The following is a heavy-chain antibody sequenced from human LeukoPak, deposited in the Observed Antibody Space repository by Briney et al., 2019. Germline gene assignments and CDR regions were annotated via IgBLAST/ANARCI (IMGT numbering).Heavy chain of an antibody. CDR1: GGSVSSGLHY. D-gene: IGHD2-2*01. V-gene: IGHV4-61*01. J-gene: IGHJ5*02. Sequence: SETLSLTCTVSGGSVSSGLHYWNWIRQPPGKGLEWIGYIYYRGSTDYNPSLKSRVTMSVDTSKNQFSLKLRSVTAADTAVYYCVRDSHFCSGIGCDLGWFDPWGQGTLVTVSS. CDR3: VRDSHFCSGIGCDLGWFDP. CDR2: IYYRGST.